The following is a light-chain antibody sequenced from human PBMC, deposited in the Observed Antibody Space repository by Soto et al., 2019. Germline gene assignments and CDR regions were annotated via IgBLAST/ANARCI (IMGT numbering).Light chain of an antibody. CDR1: SSNIGTTDD. Sequence: QYMLTQTPSVSGAPGQRITISCTGSSSNIGTTDDVHWYQQLPGTAPKLLIYANTNRPSGVPDRFSGSKSGTSASLAITGLQAEDEADYFCQSYDSSPSGYVFGTGTKVTVL. CDR3: QSYDSSPSGYV. J-gene: IGLJ1*01. CDR2: ANT. V-gene: IGLV1-40*01.